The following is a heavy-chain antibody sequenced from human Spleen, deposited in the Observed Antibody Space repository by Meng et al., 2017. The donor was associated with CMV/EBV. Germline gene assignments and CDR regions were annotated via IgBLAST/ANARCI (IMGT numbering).Heavy chain of an antibody. Sequence: QVQLQESGPGLVKPSGTLSLTCAVSGGSISSSNLWTWVRQVPGKGLEWIGETYHSGSTNYNPSLKSRVTISVDKFKNQFSLKLGSVTAADTAVYYCARIERRRILKYCGSDCSTTDYWGQGTLVTVSS. J-gene: IGHJ4*02. CDR2: TYHSGST. V-gene: IGHV4-4*02. CDR3: ARIERRRILKYCGSDCSTTDY. D-gene: IGHD2-21*02. CDR1: GGSISSSNL.